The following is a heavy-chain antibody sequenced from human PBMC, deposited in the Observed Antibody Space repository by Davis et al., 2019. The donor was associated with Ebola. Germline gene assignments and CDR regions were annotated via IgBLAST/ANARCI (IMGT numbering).Heavy chain of an antibody. Sequence: GESLKISCAASGFTFSSYAMHWVRQAPGKGLEWVAVISYDGSNKYYADSVKGRFTISRDNAKNTLYLQMNSLRAEDTAVYYCARGMGVVAGYGMDVWGQGTTVTVSS. CDR2: ISYDGSNK. V-gene: IGHV3-30-3*01. J-gene: IGHJ6*02. D-gene: IGHD2-15*01. CDR1: GFTFSSYA. CDR3: ARGMGVVAGYGMDV.